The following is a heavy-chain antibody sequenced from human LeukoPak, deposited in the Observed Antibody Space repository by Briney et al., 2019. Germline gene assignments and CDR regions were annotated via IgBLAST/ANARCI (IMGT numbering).Heavy chain of an antibody. D-gene: IGHD5-24*01. J-gene: IGHJ4*02. Sequence: PGGYLRLSCAASGFTFSSHGMHWVRQAPGKGLECVAVISNDGRNKYFAGSVKGRFTISRDNYKNTLYLQMNSLRVEDTAVYYCAKDFFLFGDGYTLFDYWGQGSLVTVSS. CDR2: ISNDGRNK. V-gene: IGHV3-30*18. CDR1: GFTFSSHG. CDR3: AKDFFLFGDGYTLFDY.